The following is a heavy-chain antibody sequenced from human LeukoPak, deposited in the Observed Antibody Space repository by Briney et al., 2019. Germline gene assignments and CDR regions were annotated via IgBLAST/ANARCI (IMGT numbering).Heavy chain of an antibody. V-gene: IGHV1-2*02. J-gene: IGHJ4*02. D-gene: IGHD3-16*01. CDR2: INPNSGGT. Sequence: ASVKVSCKASGYTFTGYYMHWVRQAPGQGLEWMGWINPNSGGTNYAQKFQGRVTMTRDTSISTAYMELSRLRSDDTAVYYCARDRRAFEITPRLAFDYWGQGTLVTVSS. CDR3: ARDRRAFEITPRLAFDY. CDR1: GYTFTGYY.